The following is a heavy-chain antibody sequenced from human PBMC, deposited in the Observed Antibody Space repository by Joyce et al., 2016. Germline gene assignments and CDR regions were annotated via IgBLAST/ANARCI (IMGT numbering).Heavy chain of an antibody. CDR3: ARDQVRGSIDSAFEY. V-gene: IGHV1-69*01. Sequence: QVHLVQSGAEVTRPGSSVKLSCKTSGGNFRSYALNWVPQAPGQGLEWMGGIIPLVGAPSYAQKFQGRITLTADDSTTTVYMQLGSLTSADTAVYYCARDQVRGSIDSAFEYWGQGALVTVSS. J-gene: IGHJ4*02. CDR1: GGNFRSYA. CDR2: IIPLVGAP. D-gene: IGHD3-10*01.